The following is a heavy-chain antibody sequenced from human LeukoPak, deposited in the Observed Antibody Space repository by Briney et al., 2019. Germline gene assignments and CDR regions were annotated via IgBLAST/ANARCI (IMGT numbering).Heavy chain of an antibody. CDR1: GFTFSSYW. CDR3: ARVGDGSGSYYKPHYFYGMDV. D-gene: IGHD3-10*01. J-gene: IGHJ6*02. V-gene: IGHV3-7*01. CDR2: IKQDGSEK. Sequence: PGGSLRLSCAASGFTFSSYWMTWVRQAPGKGLEWVANIKQDGSEKYYVDSVKGRFTISRDNAKNSLYLQMNSLRAEDTAVYYCARVGDGSGSYYKPHYFYGMDVWGQGTTVTVSS.